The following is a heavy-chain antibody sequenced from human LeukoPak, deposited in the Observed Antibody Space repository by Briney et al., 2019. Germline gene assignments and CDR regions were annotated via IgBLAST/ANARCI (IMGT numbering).Heavy chain of an antibody. D-gene: IGHD1-1*01. J-gene: IGHJ5*02. CDR3: VRGSTGAFDP. CDR2: IYYSGST. Sequence: SETLTLTCTVSGGSISSHYWSWIRQPPGKGLEWIGYIYYSGSTNYNPSLKSRVTISVDTSKNQFSLKLSSVTAADTAVYYCVRGSTGAFDPWGQGTLVTVSS. CDR1: GGSISSHY. V-gene: IGHV4-59*11.